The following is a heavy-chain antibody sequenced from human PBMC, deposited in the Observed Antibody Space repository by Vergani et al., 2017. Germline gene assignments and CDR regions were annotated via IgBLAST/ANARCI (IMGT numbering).Heavy chain of an antibody. Sequence: QVQLVQSGAEVKKPGASVKVSCKASGYTFTSYGISWVRQAPGQGLEWMGWISAYNGNTNYAQKLQGRVTMTTDTSTSTAYMELRSLRSDDTAVYYCAREKKVLRFLEWLNFLDYWGQGTLVTVSS. CDR3: AREKKVLRFLEWLNFLDY. D-gene: IGHD3-3*01. CDR1: GYTFTSYG. V-gene: IGHV1-18*01. J-gene: IGHJ4*02. CDR2: ISAYNGNT.